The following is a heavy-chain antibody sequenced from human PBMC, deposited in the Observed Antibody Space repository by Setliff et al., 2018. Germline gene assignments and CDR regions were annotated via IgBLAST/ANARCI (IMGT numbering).Heavy chain of an antibody. CDR1: GGSFSGYY. V-gene: IGHV4-34*12. CDR3: AREQWLDPPGYYYMDV. Sequence: ETLSLTCAVYGGSFSGYYWSWIRQPPGKRLAWIGEIIHSGSTNYNPPLTRRAPIPMNTSKNQFSLKVSSVTAADMAVYYCAREQWLDPPGYYYMDVWAKGTTVTVSS. J-gene: IGHJ6*03. CDR2: IIHSGST. D-gene: IGHD6-19*01.